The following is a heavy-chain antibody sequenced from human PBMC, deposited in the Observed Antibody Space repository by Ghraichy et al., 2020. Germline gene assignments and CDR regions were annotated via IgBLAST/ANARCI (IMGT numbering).Heavy chain of an antibody. V-gene: IGHV1-3*01. Sequence: ASVKVSCKASGYTFTSYAMHWVRQAPGQRLEWMGWINAGNGNTKYSQKFQGRVTITRDTSASTAYMELSSLRSEDTAVYYCARDVWVLIGGKGTGGNYYYYYYMDVWGKGTTVTVSS. D-gene: IGHD1-1*01. CDR2: INAGNGNT. CDR3: ARDVWVLIGGKGTGGNYYYYYYMDV. CDR1: GYTFTSYA. J-gene: IGHJ6*03.